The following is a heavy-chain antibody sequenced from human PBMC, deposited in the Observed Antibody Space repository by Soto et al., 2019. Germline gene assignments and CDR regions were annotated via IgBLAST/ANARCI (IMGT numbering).Heavy chain of an antibody. Sequence: QVQLVQSGGEVKKPGASGKVSCKPSGYTFTNYGISWVRQAPGQGLEWMGWISAFNGNTKYAHKFKGRVTLNTDTSTSPAYMELRSLRYADTAVYSCARDAGGGSYLAYWGQGTLVNVSS. CDR2: ISAFNGNT. J-gene: IGHJ4*02. V-gene: IGHV1-18*01. D-gene: IGHD1-26*01. CDR1: GYTFTNYG. CDR3: ARDAGGGSYLAY.